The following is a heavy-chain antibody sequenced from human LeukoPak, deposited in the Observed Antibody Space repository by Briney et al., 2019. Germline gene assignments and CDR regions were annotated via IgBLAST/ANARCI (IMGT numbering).Heavy chain of an antibody. CDR2: ISGSGGST. CDR3: ASAVAGELEGFDY. D-gene: IGHD6-19*01. CDR1: GFTFSSYA. Sequence: GGSLRLSCAASGFTFSSYAMSWVRQAPGKGLEWVSAISGSGGSTYYADSVKGRFTISRDNAKNSLYLQMNSLRAEDTAVYYCASAVAGELEGFDYWGQGTLVTVSS. J-gene: IGHJ4*02. V-gene: IGHV3-23*01.